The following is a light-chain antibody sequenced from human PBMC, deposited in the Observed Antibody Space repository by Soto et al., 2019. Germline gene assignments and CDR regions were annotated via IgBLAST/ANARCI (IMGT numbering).Light chain of an antibody. J-gene: IGKJ4*01. Sequence: MVLTHSPGTLSLSPGERATLSCRAVQSVSSTYLAWYQQKPGQAPRLLIYGTSSRATGIPDRFSGSGSGTDFTLTISRLEPEDFAVYYCQQYASSPGLTFGGGTKVDI. CDR3: QQYASSPGLT. CDR1: QSVSSTY. CDR2: GTS. V-gene: IGKV3-20*01.